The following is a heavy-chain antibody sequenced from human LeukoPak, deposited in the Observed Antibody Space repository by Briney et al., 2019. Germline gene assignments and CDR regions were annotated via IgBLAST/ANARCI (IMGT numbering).Heavy chain of an antibody. V-gene: IGHV3-23*01. CDR2: ISGSGGST. J-gene: IGHJ6*02. D-gene: IGHD2-15*01. Sequence: GGSLRLSCAASGFTFSSYAMSWVRRAPGKGLEWVSAISGSGGSTYYADSVKGRLTISRDNSKNTLYLQMNSLRAEDTAVYYCAKEVVYETDYYYYYGMDVWGQGTTVTVSS. CDR1: GFTFSSYA. CDR3: AKEVVYETDYYYYYGMDV.